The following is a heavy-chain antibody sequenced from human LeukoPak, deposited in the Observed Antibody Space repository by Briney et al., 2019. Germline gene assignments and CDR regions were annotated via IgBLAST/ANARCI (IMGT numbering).Heavy chain of an antibody. D-gene: IGHD3-10*01. Sequence: GGTLRLSCAASGFTFSSYGMSWVRQAPGKGLEWVSGISGSGGSTYYADSVKGRFTISRDKSNNTLYLQMNSLRAEDTAVYYCARGPGKASFDYWGQGTLVTVSS. V-gene: IGHV3-23*01. CDR2: ISGSGGST. CDR3: ARGPGKASFDY. CDR1: GFTFSSYG. J-gene: IGHJ4*02.